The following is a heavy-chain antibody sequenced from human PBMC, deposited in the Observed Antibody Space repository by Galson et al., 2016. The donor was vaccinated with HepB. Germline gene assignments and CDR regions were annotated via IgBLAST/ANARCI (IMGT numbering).Heavy chain of an antibody. CDR1: GFSITSYA. CDR2: ISGGGDTT. J-gene: IGHJ4*02. D-gene: IGHD4-17*01. Sequence: SLRLSCAASGFSITSYAMSWVRQGPEKGLEWVSTISGGGDTTYYADSVRGRFTISSDRSQNTVFLQIDSLQAGDTAIYYCGTVGDTSLLDHWGQGTRVSVSS. CDR3: GTVGDTSLLDH. V-gene: IGHV3-23*01.